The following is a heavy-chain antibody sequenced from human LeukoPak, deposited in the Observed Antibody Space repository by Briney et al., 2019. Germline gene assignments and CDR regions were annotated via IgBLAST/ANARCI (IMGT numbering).Heavy chain of an antibody. CDR2: IITMFGRA. CDR1: GDTFSSYA. V-gene: IGHV1-69*13. D-gene: IGHD6-19*01. Sequence: ASVKVSCKASGDTFSSYAISWVRQAPGQGLEWMGGIITMFGRANYAQNFQGRVTIAADESASTAYMELSSLRSEDTAVYYCASGKHYSRGWCGSSYYYYMDVWGKGTTVTVSS. J-gene: IGHJ6*03. CDR3: ASGKHYSRGWCGSSYYYYMDV.